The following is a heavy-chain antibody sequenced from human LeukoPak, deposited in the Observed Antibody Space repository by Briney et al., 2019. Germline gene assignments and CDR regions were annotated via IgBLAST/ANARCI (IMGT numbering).Heavy chain of an antibody. Sequence: GGSLRLSCAASGFTFSSYGMSWVRQAPGRGLEWVSAISGSGGSTYYADSVKGRFTISRDNSKNTLFLQMNSLRPEDTAVYYCAGGPDYDILADYFDYWGQGTLVTVSS. J-gene: IGHJ4*02. D-gene: IGHD3-9*01. V-gene: IGHV3-23*01. CDR1: GFTFSSYG. CDR3: AGGPDYDILADYFDY. CDR2: ISGSGGST.